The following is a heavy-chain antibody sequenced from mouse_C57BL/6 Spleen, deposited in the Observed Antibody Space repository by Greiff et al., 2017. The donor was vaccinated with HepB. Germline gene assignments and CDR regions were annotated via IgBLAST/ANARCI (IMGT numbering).Heavy chain of an antibody. Sequence: VQLQQSGPELVKPGASVKISCKASGYTFTDYYMNWVKQSHGKSLEWIGDINPNNGGTSYNQKFKGKATLTVDKSSSTAYMELRSLTSEDSAVYYCARSDGYTRYAMDYWGQGTSVTVSS. CDR1: GYTFTDYY. J-gene: IGHJ4*01. V-gene: IGHV1-26*01. CDR2: INPNNGGT. D-gene: IGHD2-3*01. CDR3: ARSDGYTRYAMDY.